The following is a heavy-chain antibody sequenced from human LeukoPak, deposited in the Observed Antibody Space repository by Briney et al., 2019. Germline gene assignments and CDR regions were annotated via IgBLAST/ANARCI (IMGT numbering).Heavy chain of an antibody. Sequence: SETPPLTCTVSGGSISGHYWSWIRPPPGQGLAWVGYIYYSGTTNYNPSLKSRVTISVDTSKNQFSLKLSSVTAADTAVYYCARGVYIAAAQYGYWGQGTLVTVSS. CDR1: GGSISGHY. CDR3: ARGVYIAAAQYGY. D-gene: IGHD6-13*01. J-gene: IGHJ4*02. V-gene: IGHV4-59*11. CDR2: IYYSGTT.